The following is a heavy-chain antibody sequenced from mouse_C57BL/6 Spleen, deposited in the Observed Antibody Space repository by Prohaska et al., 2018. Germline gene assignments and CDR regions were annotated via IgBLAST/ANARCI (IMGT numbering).Heavy chain of an antibody. D-gene: IGHD2-4*01. CDR2: IRSKSNNYAT. Sequence: EVQLVESGGGLVQPKGSLKLSCAASGFSFNTYAMNWVRQAPGKGLEWVARIRSKSNNYATYYADSVKDRFTISRDDSESMLYLQMNNLKTEDTAMYYCVAYDYSHYYAMDYWGQGTSVTVSS. V-gene: IGHV10-1*01. CDR1: GFSFNTYA. CDR3: VAYDYSHYYAMDY. J-gene: IGHJ4*01.